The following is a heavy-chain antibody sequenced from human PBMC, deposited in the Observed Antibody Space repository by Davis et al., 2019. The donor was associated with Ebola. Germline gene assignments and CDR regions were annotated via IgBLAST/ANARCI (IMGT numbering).Heavy chain of an antibody. Sequence: DSLKGRFTITRDNAENSLYLHMNSMRAEDTAIYYCARDRGRLRQVYYGMDVWGQGTTVIVSS. J-gene: IGHJ6*02. D-gene: IGHD3-10*01. V-gene: IGHV3-7*01. CDR3: ARDRGRLRQVYYGMDV.